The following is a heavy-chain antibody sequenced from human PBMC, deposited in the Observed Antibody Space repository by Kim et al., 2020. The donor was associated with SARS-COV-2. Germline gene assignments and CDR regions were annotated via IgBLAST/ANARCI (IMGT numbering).Heavy chain of an antibody. CDR3: AKDLRYYFDY. J-gene: IGHJ4*02. Sequence: KYYADSVKARYTNTRENSKNALYLQMNSLRAEDTAVYYCAKDLRYYFDYWGQGALVTVSS. V-gene: IGHV3-23*01. CDR2: K.